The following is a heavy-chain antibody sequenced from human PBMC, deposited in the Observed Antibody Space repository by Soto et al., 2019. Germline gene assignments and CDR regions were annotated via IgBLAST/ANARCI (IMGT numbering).Heavy chain of an antibody. D-gene: IGHD6-13*01. V-gene: IGHV5-10-1*01. CDR1: GYSFTSYW. J-gene: IGHJ6*02. Sequence: GESLKISCKGSGYSFTSYWISWVRQMPGKGLEWMGRIDPSDSYTNYSPSFQGHVTISADKSISTAYLQWSSLKASDTAMYYCANLAAAGLGDYYYGMDVWGQGTTVT. CDR3: ANLAAAGLGDYYYGMDV. CDR2: IDPSDSYT.